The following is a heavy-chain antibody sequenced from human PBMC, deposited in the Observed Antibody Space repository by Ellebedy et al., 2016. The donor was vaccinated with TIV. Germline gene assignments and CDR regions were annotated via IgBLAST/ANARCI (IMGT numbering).Heavy chain of an antibody. Sequence: ASVKVSCKPSGYRFTTYHVHWVRQAPGQGLEWMGWINPNRGGSKYAQKFQGRVTMTRDTSISTAYMGLSSLRSDDTAVYFCARDEPQVTADTGLTYYSGMDVWGQGTMVTVSS. V-gene: IGHV1-2*02. J-gene: IGHJ6*02. CDR3: ARDEPQVTADTGLTYYSGMDV. CDR1: GYRFTTYH. CDR2: INPNRGGS. D-gene: IGHD2-15*01.